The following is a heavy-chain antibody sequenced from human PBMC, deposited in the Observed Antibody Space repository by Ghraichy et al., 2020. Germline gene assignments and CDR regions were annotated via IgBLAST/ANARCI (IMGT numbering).Heavy chain of an antibody. V-gene: IGHV3-21*01. CDR1: GFTFSTHS. CDR3: ATARSHYYYAMDV. Sequence: GGSLRLSCAASGFTFSTHSMNWVRQAPGKGLEWVSSISSSGSFIYYSDSVKGRFTISRDNAKNSLYLQMDSLRAEDTAVYYCATARSHYYYAMDVWGQGTTVTASS. CDR2: ISSSGSFI. J-gene: IGHJ6*02.